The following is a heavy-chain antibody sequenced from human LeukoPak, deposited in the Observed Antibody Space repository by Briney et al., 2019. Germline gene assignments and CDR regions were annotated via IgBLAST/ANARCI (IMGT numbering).Heavy chain of an antibody. J-gene: IGHJ4*02. CDR3: ARWEWGAVAGTGPDY. V-gene: IGHV3-21*01. D-gene: IGHD6-19*01. Sequence: GGSLRLSCAASGFTFSSYSMNWVRQAPGKGLEWVSSISSSSSYIYYADSVKGRFTISRDNSKNSLYLQMNSLRAEDTAVYYCARWEWGAVAGTGPDYWGQGTLVTVSS. CDR2: ISSSSSYI. CDR1: GFTFSSYS.